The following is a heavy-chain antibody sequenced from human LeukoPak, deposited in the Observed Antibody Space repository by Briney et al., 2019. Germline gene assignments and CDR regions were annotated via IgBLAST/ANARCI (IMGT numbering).Heavy chain of an antibody. CDR2: IYSGGST. CDR1: GFTVSSNY. J-gene: IGHJ4*02. V-gene: IGHV3-53*01. CDR3: ARAIEYSSSSPVFDY. D-gene: IGHD6-6*01. Sequence: GGSLRLSCAASGFTVSSNYMSWVRQAPGKGLEWVSVIYSGGSTYYADSVKGRFTISRDNSKNTLYLQMNSLRAEDTAVYYCARAIEYSSSSPVFDYWGQGTLVTVSS.